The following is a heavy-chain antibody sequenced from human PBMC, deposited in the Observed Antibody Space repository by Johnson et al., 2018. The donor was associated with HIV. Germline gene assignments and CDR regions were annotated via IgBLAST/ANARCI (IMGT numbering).Heavy chain of an antibody. D-gene: IGHD4-23*01. CDR2: ISYDGSNK. Sequence: QVKLVESGGGVVQPGRSLRLSCAASGFTFSSYAMHWVRQAPGKGLEWVAVISYDGSNKYYADYVKGRFTISRDNSKNTLYRQMNSLRAEETAVYYCARDFNSGSPDGAFDIWCQGTMVTVSS. CDR1: GFTFSSYA. CDR3: ARDFNSGSPDGAFDI. J-gene: IGHJ3*02. V-gene: IGHV3-30-3*01.